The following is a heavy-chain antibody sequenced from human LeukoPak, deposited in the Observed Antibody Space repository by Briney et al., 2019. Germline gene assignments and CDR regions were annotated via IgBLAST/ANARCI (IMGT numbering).Heavy chain of an antibody. CDR1: GGSISSYY. CDR3: ARRPGYCSSTSCYGDYYGMDV. D-gene: IGHD2-2*01. V-gene: IGHV4-59*08. CDR2: IYYSGST. Sequence: SETLSLTCTVSGGSISSYYWSWIRQPPGKGLERIGYIYYSGSTNYNPSLKSRVTISVDTSKNQFSLKLSSVTAADTAVYYCARRPGYCSSTSCYGDYYGMDVWGQGTTVTVSS. J-gene: IGHJ6*02.